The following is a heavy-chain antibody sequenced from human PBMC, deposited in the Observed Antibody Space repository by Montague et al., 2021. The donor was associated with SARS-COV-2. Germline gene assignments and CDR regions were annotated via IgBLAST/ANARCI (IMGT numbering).Heavy chain of an antibody. CDR1: GDSVSSNTAA. Sequence: CPIPGDSVSSNTAARNWIRQSPSRGLEWLGRTYYRSKWYNDYAVSVKSRITINPDTSKNQFSLQLNSVTPEDTAVYYCASGRMVPYSSSWTTLYYYYGMDVRDQGTTVTVSS. J-gene: IGHJ6*02. V-gene: IGHV6-1*01. CDR3: ASGRMVPYSSSWTTLYYYYGMDV. CDR2: TYYRSKWYN. D-gene: IGHD6-13*01.